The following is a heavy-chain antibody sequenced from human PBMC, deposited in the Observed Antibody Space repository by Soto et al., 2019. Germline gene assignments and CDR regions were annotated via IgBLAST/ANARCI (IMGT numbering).Heavy chain of an antibody. J-gene: IGHJ4*02. V-gene: IGHV3-23*01. CDR2: IGGSGSST. Sequence: EVQLLESGGGLVQPGGSLRLSCAASGFTFSDYALSWVRQPPGKGLVWVSGIGGSGSSTSYADSVKGRFTISRDNSTNTLYLQLRSLRVADTAVYFFAKDRGDTVLLVYALDSWGQGTLVTVSS. CDR1: GFTFSDYA. CDR3: AKDRGDTVLLVYALDS. D-gene: IGHD2-8*01.